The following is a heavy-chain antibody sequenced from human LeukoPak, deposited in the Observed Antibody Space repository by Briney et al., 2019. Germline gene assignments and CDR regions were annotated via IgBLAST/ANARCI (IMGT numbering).Heavy chain of an antibody. D-gene: IGHD6-13*01. V-gene: IGHV3-9*01. Sequence: GGSLRLSCAASGFTFDDYAMHWVRQAPGKGLEWVSGISWNSGSIGYADSVKGRFTISRDNAKNSLYLQMNSLRAKDTALYYCAKGIAAAGRDAFDIWGQGTMVTVSS. CDR2: ISWNSGSI. CDR1: GFTFDDYA. J-gene: IGHJ3*02. CDR3: AKGIAAAGRDAFDI.